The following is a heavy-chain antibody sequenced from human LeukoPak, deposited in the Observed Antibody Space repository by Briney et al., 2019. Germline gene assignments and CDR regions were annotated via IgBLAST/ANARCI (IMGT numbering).Heavy chain of an antibody. V-gene: IGHV3-23*01. Sequence: GGSLRLSCAAPGFSFSSYGLSWVRQAPGKGLEWVSTISGSAYNSYYADSVKGRFTISRDNSANTLYLQMNSLRAEDTAVYYCAKHSGSYFIYYVDSWGQGTLVTVSS. CDR2: ISGSAYNS. D-gene: IGHD1-26*01. CDR1: GFSFSSYG. CDR3: AKHSGSYFIYYVDS. J-gene: IGHJ4*02.